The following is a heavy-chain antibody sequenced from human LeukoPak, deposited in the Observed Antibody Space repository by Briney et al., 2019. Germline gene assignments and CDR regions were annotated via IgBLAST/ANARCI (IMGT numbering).Heavy chain of an antibody. CDR1: GYTFSNYG. CDR2: TRYNGNT. D-gene: IGHD6-19*01. V-gene: IGHV1-18*04. Sequence: ASVKVSFKASGYTFSNYGISWVRQAPGLGLEWMGWTRYNGNTNYAQKFQDRVTMTTDTSTTTAYMELRSLESDDTAVYYCARHSGSGWQALGYWGQGTLVTVSS. CDR3: ARHSGSGWQALGY. J-gene: IGHJ4*02.